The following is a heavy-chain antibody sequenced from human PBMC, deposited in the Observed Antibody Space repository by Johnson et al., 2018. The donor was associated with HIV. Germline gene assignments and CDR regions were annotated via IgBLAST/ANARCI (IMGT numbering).Heavy chain of an antibody. J-gene: IGHJ3*02. Sequence: VQLVESGGGLVQPGGSLRLSCVGSGFTVSSNYMSWVRQAPGKGLEWVSVIYSGGSTYDADSVKGRFTISRDNSKNTLYLQMNSLRAEDTAVYFCARAVSQQQLKVPFDIWGQGTMVTVSS. CDR1: GFTVSSNY. CDR2: IYSGGST. D-gene: IGHD6-13*01. V-gene: IGHV3-66*02. CDR3: ARAVSQQQLKVPFDI.